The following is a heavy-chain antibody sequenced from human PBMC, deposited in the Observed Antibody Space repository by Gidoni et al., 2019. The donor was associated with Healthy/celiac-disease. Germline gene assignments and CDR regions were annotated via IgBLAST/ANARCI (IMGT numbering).Heavy chain of an antibody. J-gene: IGHJ4*02. Sequence: EVQLVESGGGLVKPGGSLRLSCAASGFTFSSLSMNWVRQAPGKGLGWVSSSSSSSSYIYYADSVKGRFTISRDNAKNSLYLQMNSRRAEDTAVYYCARDRASSTYFDYWGQGTLVTVSS. D-gene: IGHD3-10*01. CDR3: ARDRASSTYFDY. CDR2: SSSSSSYI. V-gene: IGHV3-21*01. CDR1: GFTFSSLS.